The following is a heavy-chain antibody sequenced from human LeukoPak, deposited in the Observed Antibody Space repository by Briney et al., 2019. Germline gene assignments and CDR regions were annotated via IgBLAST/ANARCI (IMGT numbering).Heavy chain of an antibody. J-gene: IGHJ4*02. CDR1: GDSISNYY. V-gene: IGHV4-4*07. CDR2: IYTSGST. D-gene: IGHD5-18*01. Sequence: SETLSLTCTVSGDSISNYYWSWIRQPAGKGLEWIGRIYTSGSTNYNPSLKSRVTMSVDTSKNQFSLKLSSVTAADTAVYYCARGRIQLWSQGFYYFDYWGQGTLVTVSS. CDR3: ARGRIQLWSQGFYYFDY.